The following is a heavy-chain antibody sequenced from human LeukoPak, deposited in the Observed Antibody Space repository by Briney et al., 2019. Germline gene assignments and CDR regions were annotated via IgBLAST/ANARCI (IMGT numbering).Heavy chain of an antibody. CDR2: IRSSSSYI. D-gene: IGHD2-15*01. V-gene: IGHV3-21*04. Sequence: PGGSLRLSCAASGFTFRSYSMNWVRQAPGKGLEWVSSIRSSSSYISYADSVKGRFTISRDNAKNSLYLQMNSLRAEDTAIYYCAKNGDRGAYCTGGTCYPYFYYYMDVWGKGTTVTI. CDR1: GFTFRSYS. J-gene: IGHJ6*03. CDR3: AKNGDRGAYCTGGTCYPYFYYYMDV.